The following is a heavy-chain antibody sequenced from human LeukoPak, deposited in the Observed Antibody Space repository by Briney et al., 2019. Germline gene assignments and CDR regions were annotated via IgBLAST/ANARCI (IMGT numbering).Heavy chain of an antibody. CDR1: GFTFSSYG. CDR3: ARERHYYDSSGYYFEDYYFDY. CDR2: IWYDGSNR. D-gene: IGHD3-22*01. J-gene: IGHJ4*02. V-gene: IGHV3-33*01. Sequence: GGSLRLSCAASGFTFSSYGMHWVRQAPGKGLEGVAVIWYDGSNRYYADSVKGRFTISRDNSKNTLYLQMNSLRAEDTAVYYCARERHYYDSSGYYFEDYYFDYWGQGTLVTVS.